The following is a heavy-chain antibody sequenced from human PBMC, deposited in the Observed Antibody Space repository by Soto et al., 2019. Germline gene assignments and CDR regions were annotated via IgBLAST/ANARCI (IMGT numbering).Heavy chain of an antibody. J-gene: IGHJ6*02. V-gene: IGHV4-34*01. Sequence: PSETLSLTCAISGVPFSGFYWSWIRQPPGRGLEWIGEIDHSGSTKYNPPLKSRVTISVDTSKKQFSLRLSSVTAADTALYYCARAVVVEATFYYSYRMDVWGHGTTVTVSS. CDR3: ARAVVVEATFYYSYRMDV. CDR2: IDHSGST. CDR1: GVPFSGFY. D-gene: IGHD2-15*01.